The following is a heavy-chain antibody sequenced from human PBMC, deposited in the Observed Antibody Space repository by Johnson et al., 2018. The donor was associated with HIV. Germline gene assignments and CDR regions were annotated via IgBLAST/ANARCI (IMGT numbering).Heavy chain of an antibody. Sequence: VQLVESGGGAVQPGGSLRLSCAASGFSFSAYGMHWVRQAPGKGPEWVAVISYDGSNKYYADSVKGRFTISRDNSKNTLYLQMNSLKTEDTAVYYCATGFGPAFEMWGQGTMVTVSS. CDR3: ATGFGPAFEM. CDR2: ISYDGSNK. J-gene: IGHJ3*02. V-gene: IGHV3-30*19. D-gene: IGHD3-16*01. CDR1: GFSFSAYG.